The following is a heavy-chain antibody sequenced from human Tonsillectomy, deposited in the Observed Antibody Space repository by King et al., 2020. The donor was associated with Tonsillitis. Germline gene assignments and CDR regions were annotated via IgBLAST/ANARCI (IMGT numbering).Heavy chain of an antibody. V-gene: IGHV4-31*03. J-gene: IGHJ4*02. CDR3: ARNRDYGDYADF. CDR2: IYHSGPT. Sequence: QLQESGPGLVRPSQTLSLICSVSGDSLTSGGYFWCWIRQHPDKGLEWIGSIYHSGPTYHTPSLRSRLFMSVDTSKNQFSLRLTSVTAADTAVYYCARNRDYGDYADFWGQGTLVAVSS. CDR1: GDSLTSGGYF. D-gene: IGHD4-17*01.